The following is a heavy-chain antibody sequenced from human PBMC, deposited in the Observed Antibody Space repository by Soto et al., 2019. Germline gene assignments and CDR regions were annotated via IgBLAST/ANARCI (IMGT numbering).Heavy chain of an antibody. Sequence: QLQLQESGSGLVKPSQTLSLTCAVSGGSISSGGYSWSWIRQPPGKGLEWIGYIYHSGSTYYNRSLKTRVPLSVDRSKNQFSLNLSSVTAADTAVYYCARGQVVAAQHWGQGTLVPVSS. CDR2: IYHSGST. CDR1: GGSISSGGYS. J-gene: IGHJ4*02. D-gene: IGHD2-15*01. V-gene: IGHV4-30-2*01. CDR3: ARGQVVAAQH.